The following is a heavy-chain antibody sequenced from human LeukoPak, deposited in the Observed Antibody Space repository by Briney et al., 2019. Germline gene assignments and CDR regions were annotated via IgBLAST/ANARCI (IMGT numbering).Heavy chain of an antibody. V-gene: IGHV3-30*04. CDR3: ARDDY. Sequence: GGSLRLSCAASGFTFSSYAMHWVRQAPGKGLEWVAVISYDGSNKYYADSVKGRFTISRDNSKNALYLQMNSLRAEDTAVYYCARDDYWGQGTLVTVSS. J-gene: IGHJ4*02. CDR1: GFTFSSYA. CDR2: ISYDGSNK.